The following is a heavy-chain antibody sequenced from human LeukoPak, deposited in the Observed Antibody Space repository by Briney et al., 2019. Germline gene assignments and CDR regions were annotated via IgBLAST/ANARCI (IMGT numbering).Heavy chain of an antibody. D-gene: IGHD6-19*01. CDR1: DGSISTYY. Sequence: SETLSLTCTVSDGSISTYYWGWIRQPAGKGLEWIGRIYTSGSTNYNPSLKSRLTMSVDTSKNQFSLKLNSVTAADTAVYFCARDSSRSGYYDFWGQGTLVTVSS. J-gene: IGHJ4*02. CDR3: ARDSSRSGYYDF. CDR2: IYTSGST. V-gene: IGHV4-4*07.